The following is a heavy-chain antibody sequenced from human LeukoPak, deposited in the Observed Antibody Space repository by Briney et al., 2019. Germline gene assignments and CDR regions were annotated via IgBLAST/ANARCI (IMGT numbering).Heavy chain of an antibody. V-gene: IGHV4-59*01. J-gene: IGHJ4*02. CDR2: IYYSGST. Sequence: PSETLSLTCTVSGGSISSYYWSWIRQPPGKGLEWIGYIYYSGSTNYNPSLKSRVTISVDTSKNQFSLKLSSVTAADTAAYYCARDGSSWFYFDYWGQGTLVTVSS. CDR1: GGSISSYY. CDR3: ARDGSSWFYFDY. D-gene: IGHD6-13*01.